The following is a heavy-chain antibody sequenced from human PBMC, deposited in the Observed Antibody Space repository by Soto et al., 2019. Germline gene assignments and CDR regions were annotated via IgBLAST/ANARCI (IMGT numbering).Heavy chain of an antibody. J-gene: IGHJ4*02. CDR3: ARGTYRGGDCYSREFDY. D-gene: IGHD2-21*02. Sequence: QVQLQESGPGLVKPSQTLSLTCIVSGGSISSGGYYWSWIRQHPGKGLEWIGYIYYSGSTYYNPSLKSRVTISGDSSKNQFSLKLSSVTAADTAVYYCARGTYRGGDCYSREFDYWGQGTLVTVSS. CDR2: IYYSGST. V-gene: IGHV4-31*03. CDR1: GGSISSGGYY.